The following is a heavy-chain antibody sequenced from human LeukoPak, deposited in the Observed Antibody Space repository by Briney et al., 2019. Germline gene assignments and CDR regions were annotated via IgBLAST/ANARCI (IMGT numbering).Heavy chain of an antibody. CDR3: ARAPPCSSDWWCDDP. Sequence: SGTLSPTCAVSGGSISSANWRSWVRQPPGKGLEWIGEIHHSGSTNHNPSLRSRVTISVDKSNNQFSLKLSSVTAADTAVYYCARAPPCSSDWWCDDPWGQGTLVTVSS. J-gene: IGHJ5*02. CDR2: IHHSGST. CDR1: GGSISSANW. V-gene: IGHV4-4*02. D-gene: IGHD6-19*01.